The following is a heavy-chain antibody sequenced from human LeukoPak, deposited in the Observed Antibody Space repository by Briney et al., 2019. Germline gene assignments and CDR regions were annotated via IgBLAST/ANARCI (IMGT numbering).Heavy chain of an antibody. V-gene: IGHV3-23*01. CDR2: ISGSGGST. CDR1: GFTFSSYA. D-gene: IGHD3-22*01. CDR3: ARAYDSSGYVPAEYFQH. Sequence: GGSLRLSCAASGFTFSSYAMSWVRQAPGKGLEWVSAISGSGGSTYYADSVKGRFTISRDNSKNTLYLQMNSLRAEDTAVYYCARAYDSSGYVPAEYFQHWGQGTLVTVSS. J-gene: IGHJ1*01.